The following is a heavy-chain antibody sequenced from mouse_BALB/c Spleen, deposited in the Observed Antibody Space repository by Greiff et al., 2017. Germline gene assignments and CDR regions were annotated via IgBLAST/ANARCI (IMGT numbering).Heavy chain of an antibody. CDR3: ARDGGWLLRAWFAY. CDR2: IRNKANGYTT. J-gene: IGHJ3*01. V-gene: IGHV7-3*02. Sequence: EVQGVESGGGLVQPGGSLRLSCATSGFTFTDYYMSWVRQPPGKALEWLGFIRNKANGYTTEYSASVKGRFTISRDNSQSILYLQMNTLRAEDSATYYCARDGGWLLRAWFAYWGQGTLVTVSA. CDR1: GFTFTDYY. D-gene: IGHD2-3*01.